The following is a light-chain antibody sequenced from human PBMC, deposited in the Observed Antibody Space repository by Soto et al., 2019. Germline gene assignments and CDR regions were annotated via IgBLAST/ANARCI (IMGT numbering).Light chain of an antibody. J-gene: IGLJ1*01. CDR3: SSHAGSKRV. Sequence: QSVLTQPPSASGSPGQSVTISCAGTSNYVGGYNYVSWYQQHPGKAPKLMIYEVSKRPSGVPDRFSGSKSGNTASLTVSGLQAEDEADYYCSSHAGSKRVFGTGTKVTVL. CDR2: EVS. V-gene: IGLV2-8*01. CDR1: SNYVGGYNY.